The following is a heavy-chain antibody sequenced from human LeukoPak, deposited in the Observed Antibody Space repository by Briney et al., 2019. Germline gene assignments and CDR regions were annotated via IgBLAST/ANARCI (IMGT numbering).Heavy chain of an antibody. CDR3: ARWAGYCSGRSCYSSRVFDY. CDR1: GFTFSSYS. D-gene: IGHD2-15*01. Sequence: PGGSLRLSCAASGFTFSSYSMNWVRQAPGKGLEWVSSISSSSSYIYYADSVKGRFTISRDNAKNSLYLQMNSLRAEDTAVYYCARWAGYCSGRSCYSSRVFDYWGQGTLVTVSS. CDR2: ISSSSSYI. V-gene: IGHV3-21*01. J-gene: IGHJ4*02.